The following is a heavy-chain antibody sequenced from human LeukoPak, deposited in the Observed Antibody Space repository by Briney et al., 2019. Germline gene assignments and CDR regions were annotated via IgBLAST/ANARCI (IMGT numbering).Heavy chain of an antibody. J-gene: IGHJ4*02. D-gene: IGHD5-18*01. CDR1: GGSISSYY. CDR3: ARGYSYGSHFDY. CDR2: IYYSGST. V-gene: IGHV4-59*08. Sequence: SETLSLTCTVSGGSISSYYWSWIRQPPGKGPEWIGYIYYSGSTNYNPSLKSRVTISVDTSKNQFSLKLSSVTAADTAVYYCARGYSYGSHFDYWGQGTLVTVSS.